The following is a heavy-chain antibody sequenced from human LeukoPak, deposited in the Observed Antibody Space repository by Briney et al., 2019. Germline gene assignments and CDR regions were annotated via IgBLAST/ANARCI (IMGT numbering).Heavy chain of an antibody. CDR1: GYSISSGYY. J-gene: IGHJ4*02. Sequence: SETLSLTCAVSGYSISSGYYWGWIRQPPGKGLEWIGSIYYSGSTHYNPSLKSRVTISVDTSNNQFSLRLSSVTAADTAVYYCAREVGRRSGYSYWGQGTPVTVSS. CDR3: AREVGRRSGYSY. D-gene: IGHD3-3*01. CDR2: IYYSGST. V-gene: IGHV4-38-2*02.